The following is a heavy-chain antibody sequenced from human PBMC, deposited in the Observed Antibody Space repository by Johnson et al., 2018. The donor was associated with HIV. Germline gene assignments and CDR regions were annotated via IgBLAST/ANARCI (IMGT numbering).Heavy chain of an antibody. CDR1: GFTVSSNY. V-gene: IGHV3-30*03. Sequence: QVQLVESGGGVVQPGGSLRLSCAASGFTVSSNYMSWVRQAPGQGLEWVACISYDGSHKYYADHVTGRFPIARANAKHTLYLQMNRLSAEDTAVYYCARELVLYSSGWYAPDAFDIWGQGTMVTVSS. CDR2: ISYDGSHK. CDR3: ARELVLYSSGWYAPDAFDI. J-gene: IGHJ3*02. D-gene: IGHD6-19*01.